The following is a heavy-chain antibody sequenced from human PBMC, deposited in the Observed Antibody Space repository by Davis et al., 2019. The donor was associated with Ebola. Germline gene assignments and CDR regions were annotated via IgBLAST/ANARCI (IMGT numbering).Heavy chain of an antibody. Sequence: SSKVSCNASGGTFSSYSISCVLQAPGQGLEWMGGIIPIFGTANYAQKFQGRVTITADESTSTAYMELSSLRYEDTAVYYCAREARTGVTTPLYYYYMDVWGKGTTVTVSS. CDR2: IIPIFGTA. V-gene: IGHV1-69*13. J-gene: IGHJ6*03. D-gene: IGHD4-11*01. CDR3: AREARTGVTTPLYYYYMDV. CDR1: GGTFSSYS.